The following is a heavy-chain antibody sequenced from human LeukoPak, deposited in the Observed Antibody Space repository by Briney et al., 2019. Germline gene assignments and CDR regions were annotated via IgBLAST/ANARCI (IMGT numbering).Heavy chain of an antibody. CDR2: INWNGGST. V-gene: IGHV3-20*04. Sequence: GGSLRLSCAASGFTFDNYGMSWVRQAPGKWLEWVSGINWNGGSTGYADSVKGRFTISRDNAKNSLYLQMNSLRAEDTALYYCARDRQQLAREGYFDYWGQGTLVTVSS. D-gene: IGHD6-13*01. CDR1: GFTFDNYG. CDR3: ARDRQQLAREGYFDY. J-gene: IGHJ4*02.